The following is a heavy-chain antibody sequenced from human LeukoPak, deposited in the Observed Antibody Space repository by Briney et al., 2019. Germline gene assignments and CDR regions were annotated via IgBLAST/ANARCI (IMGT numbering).Heavy chain of an antibody. J-gene: IGHJ4*02. CDR2: INHSGST. Sequence: PSETLSLTCAVYGGSFSGYYRSWIRQPPGKGLEWIGEINHSGSTNYNPSLKSRVTISVDTSKNQFSLKLSSVTAAGTAVYYCAREDPTQLVSLWGQGTLVTVSS. CDR3: AREDPTQLVSL. V-gene: IGHV4-34*01. CDR1: GGSFSGYY. D-gene: IGHD6-13*01.